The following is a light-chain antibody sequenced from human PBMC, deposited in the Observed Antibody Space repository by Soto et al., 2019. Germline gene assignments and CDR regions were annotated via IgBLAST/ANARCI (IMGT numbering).Light chain of an antibody. Sequence: EIVLTQSPATLSLSPGESATLSCRASQSVSSYLAWYQQKPGQAPRLLIYDASNRATGIPARFSGSGSGTDFSLTISSLEPEDLAFYYCQQRSDWPLTFRGGTKVEIK. V-gene: IGKV3-11*01. J-gene: IGKJ4*01. CDR2: DAS. CDR3: QQRSDWPLT. CDR1: QSVSSY.